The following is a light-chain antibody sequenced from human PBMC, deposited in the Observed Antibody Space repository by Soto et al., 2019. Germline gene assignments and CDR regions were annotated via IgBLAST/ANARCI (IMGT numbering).Light chain of an antibody. CDR1: HSVTSY. CDR3: QQRSNWPPIT. Sequence: IVLTQSPATLSLSPGESATLSCRASHSVTSYFAWYQQKPGQAPRLLIYYASNRATGSPARFSGSGSGTAVTLTTSSLEPEDFAVYYCQQRSNWPPITFGQGTRLEIK. CDR2: YAS. V-gene: IGKV3-11*01. J-gene: IGKJ5*01.